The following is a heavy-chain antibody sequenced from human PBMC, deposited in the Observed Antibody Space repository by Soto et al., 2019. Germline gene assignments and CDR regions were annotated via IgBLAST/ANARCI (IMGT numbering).Heavy chain of an antibody. CDR1: GGSISSYY. J-gene: IGHJ6*02. Sequence: SETLSLTCTVSGGSISSYYWSWIRQPPGKGLEWIGYIYYSGSTNYNPSLKSRVTISVDSTKNQYSLKLSSVTAADKTVYYCARAAAAAPALGYYYGMDVWGQGTTVTVSS. D-gene: IGHD6-13*01. V-gene: IGHV4-59*01. CDR3: ARAAAAAPALGYYYGMDV. CDR2: IYYSGST.